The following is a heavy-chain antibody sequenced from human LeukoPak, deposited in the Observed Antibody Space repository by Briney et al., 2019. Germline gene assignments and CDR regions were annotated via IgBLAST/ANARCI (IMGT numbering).Heavy chain of an antibody. V-gene: IGHV3-74*01. D-gene: IGHD1-26*01. CDR3: ARGGSYLSAFDI. J-gene: IGHJ3*02. CDR2: INGDGSST. CDR1: GFTFSYFW. Sequence: GGSLRLSCAASGFTFSYFWMHWVRQAPGKGLVWVSRINGDGSSTTYADSVKGRFTISRDNSKNTLYLQMNSLRAEDTAVYYCARGGSYLSAFDIWGQGTMVTVSS.